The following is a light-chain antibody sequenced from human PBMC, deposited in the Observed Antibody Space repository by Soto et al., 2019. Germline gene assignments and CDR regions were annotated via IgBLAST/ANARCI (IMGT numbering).Light chain of an antibody. CDR2: EAT. Sequence: QSALTQPASVSGSPGQSITISCTGTSSDVGSYNLVSWYQQHPGKAPKLMIYEATKRPSGVSGRFSGSKSGNTASLTISGLQAEDEADYYCCSYAGSSTFYVLGTGTKLTVL. CDR1: SSDVGSYNL. CDR3: CSYAGSSTFYV. J-gene: IGLJ1*01. V-gene: IGLV2-23*01.